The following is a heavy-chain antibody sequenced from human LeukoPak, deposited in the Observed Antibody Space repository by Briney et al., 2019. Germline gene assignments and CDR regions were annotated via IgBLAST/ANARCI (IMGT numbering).Heavy chain of an antibody. J-gene: IGHJ4*02. V-gene: IGHV3-23*01. CDR3: AKNRNGAELDY. CDR2: ISGSGGST. Sequence: GGCLRLSCAASGFTFSSYAMSWVRQAPGKGLEWVSAISGSGGSTYYADSVKGRFTISRDNSKNTLYLQMNSLRAVDTAVYYCAKNRNGAELDYWGQGTLVTVSS. D-gene: IGHD1-26*01. CDR1: GFTFSSYA.